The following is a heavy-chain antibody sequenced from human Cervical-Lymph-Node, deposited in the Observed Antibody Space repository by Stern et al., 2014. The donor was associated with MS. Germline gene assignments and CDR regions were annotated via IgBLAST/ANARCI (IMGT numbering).Heavy chain of an antibody. J-gene: IGHJ3*02. CDR2: KYWEGDK. CDR3: AYDPPGDFLEDAFDI. CDR1: GFSLRTNGVA. V-gene: IGHV2-5*02. Sequence: QVTLKESGPTLVQPTETLRLTCTFSGFSLRTNGVALGWIRPTPGKAWEVLAFKYWEGDKRYKPSLKGRLTITTDNSQSQVVLKMTSLDPVDTATYYCAYDPPGDFLEDAFDIWGQGTMVTISS. D-gene: IGHD4-17*01.